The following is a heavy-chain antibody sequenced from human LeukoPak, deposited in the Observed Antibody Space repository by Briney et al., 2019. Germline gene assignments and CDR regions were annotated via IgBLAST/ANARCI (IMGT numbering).Heavy chain of an antibody. Sequence: SETLSLTCTVSGGSISSSSYYWGWIRQPPGKGLEWIGSIYYSGSTYYNPSLKSRVTISVDTSKNQFSLKLSSVTAADTAVYYCARAPDHFDWLLPTYYFDYWGQGTLVTVSS. CDR3: ARAPDHFDWLLPTYYFDY. V-gene: IGHV4-39*07. CDR1: GGSISSSSYY. J-gene: IGHJ4*02. D-gene: IGHD3-9*01. CDR2: IYYSGST.